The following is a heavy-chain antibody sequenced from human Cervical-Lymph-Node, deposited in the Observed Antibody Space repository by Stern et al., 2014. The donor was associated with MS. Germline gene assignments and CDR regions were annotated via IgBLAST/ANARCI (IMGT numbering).Heavy chain of an antibody. CDR3: AREAPGGSGWTPFDY. Sequence: MQLVESGPGLVKPSETLSLTCTVSGGSISSYFWSWIRQSPGRTLEWIGYISHSGSTNSNPYLKSRVPISRDTSKNHLSLMLRSVTAADTAVYYCAREAPGGSGWTPFDYWGQGILVTVSS. CDR2: ISHSGST. J-gene: IGHJ4*02. D-gene: IGHD6-19*01. CDR1: GGSISSYF. V-gene: IGHV4-59*01.